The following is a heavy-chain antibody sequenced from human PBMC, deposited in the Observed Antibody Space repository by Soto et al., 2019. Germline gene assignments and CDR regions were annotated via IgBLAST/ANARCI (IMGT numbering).Heavy chain of an antibody. Sequence: GSLRLSCTASGFSFSSNWMSWVRQAPGKGPEWVANINQDGSEKYCADSVKGRFTISRDNAKNSLYLQMDSLRVEDTALYYCFNVAFGYWGRGTLVTVSS. CDR1: GFSFSSNW. V-gene: IGHV3-7*01. CDR3: FNVAFGY. J-gene: IGHJ4*02. CDR2: INQDGSEK.